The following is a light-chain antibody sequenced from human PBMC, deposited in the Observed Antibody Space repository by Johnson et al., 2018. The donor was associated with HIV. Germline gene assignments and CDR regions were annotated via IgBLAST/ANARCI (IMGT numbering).Light chain of an antibody. CDR2: ENN. CDR3: GTWDSSLSAYV. V-gene: IGLV1-51*02. J-gene: IGLJ1*01. Sequence: QSVLTQPPSVSAAPGQKVTISCSGSSSNIGNNYVSWYQQLPGTAPKLLIYENNKRPSGIPDRFSGSKSGTSATLGITGLQTGDEADYYCGTWDSSLSAYVFGTWTQVTVL. CDR1: SSNIGNNY.